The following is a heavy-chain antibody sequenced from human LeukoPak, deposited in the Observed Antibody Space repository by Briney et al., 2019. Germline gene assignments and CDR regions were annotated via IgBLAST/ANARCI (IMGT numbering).Heavy chain of an antibody. CDR2: IYTSGST. CDR1: SGSISSGSYY. CDR3: AKASYGSGSYYDFDY. J-gene: IGHJ4*02. V-gene: IGHV4-61*02. D-gene: IGHD3-10*01. Sequence: SETLSLTCTVSSGSISSGSYYWSWIRQPAGKGLEWIGRIYTSGSTNYNPSLKSRVTISVDTSKNQFSLKLSSVTAADTALYYCAKASYGSGSYYDFDYWGQGTLVTVSS.